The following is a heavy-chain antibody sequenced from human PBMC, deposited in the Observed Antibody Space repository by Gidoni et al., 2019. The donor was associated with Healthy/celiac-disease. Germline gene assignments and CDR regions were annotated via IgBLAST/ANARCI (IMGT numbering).Heavy chain of an antibody. CDR3: ASPGFQGVISGGFDY. CDR2: ISSSSSTI. V-gene: IGHV3-48*02. J-gene: IGHJ4*02. Sequence: GGLVQPGGSLRLSCAASGFTFSSYSMNWVRQAPGKGLEWVSYISSSSSTIYYADSVKGRFTISRDNAKNSLYLQMNSLRDEDTAVYYCASPGFQGVISGGFDYWGQGTLVTVSS. D-gene: IGHD3-10*01. CDR1: GFTFSSYS.